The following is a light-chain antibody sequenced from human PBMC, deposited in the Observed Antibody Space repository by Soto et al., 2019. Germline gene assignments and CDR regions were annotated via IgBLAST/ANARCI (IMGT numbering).Light chain of an antibody. CDR3: QQYYTTPAIT. Sequence: DILMTQSPDSLAVSLGERATIKCKSSQSVLFTSNNKNYLAWFQQKPGQPPKLLIYWASTRESGVPDRFSGSGSGTDFTLTIGNLQAEDVAVYYCQQYYTTPAITFGQGTRLEI. J-gene: IGKJ5*01. CDR1: QSVLFTSNNKNY. CDR2: WAS. V-gene: IGKV4-1*01.